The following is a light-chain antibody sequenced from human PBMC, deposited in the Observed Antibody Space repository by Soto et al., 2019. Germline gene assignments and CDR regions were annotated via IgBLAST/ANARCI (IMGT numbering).Light chain of an antibody. J-gene: IGKJ4*01. CDR3: QQYESYSPLT. CDR2: DAS. V-gene: IGKV1-5*01. Sequence: DIQMTQSPSTLSASAGDGVTITCLASRSVSTSLAWYQKKPGKAPKLLIFDASSLESGVPSRFSGSGSGTELTLTISSLQPDDFATYFCQQYESYSPLTFGGGTKVDI. CDR1: RSVSTS.